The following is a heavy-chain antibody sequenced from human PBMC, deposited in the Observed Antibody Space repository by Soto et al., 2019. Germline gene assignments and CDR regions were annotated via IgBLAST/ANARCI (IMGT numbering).Heavy chain of an antibody. CDR3: AKDTGRGGGSVFDY. D-gene: IGHD2-15*01. CDR2: ISGSGGNT. V-gene: IGHV3-23*01. J-gene: IGHJ4*02. Sequence: GSLRLSCAASGFTFSNYAMSWVRQARGKGLEWVSAISGSGGNTYYTDSVKGRFTISRDNFKNTLHLQMNSLRAEDTAVYYCAKDTGRGGGSVFDYWGQGTLVTVSS. CDR1: GFTFSNYA.